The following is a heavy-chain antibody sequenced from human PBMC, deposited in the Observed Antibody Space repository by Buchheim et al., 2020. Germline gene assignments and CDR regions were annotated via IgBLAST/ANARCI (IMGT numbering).Heavy chain of an antibody. CDR2: ISSSGGST. V-gene: IGHV3-23*01. CDR3: AKDLAAGGGSGSHYYYLDY. D-gene: IGHD3-10*01. J-gene: IGHJ4*02. Sequence: EVQLLESGGALVQSGGSLRLSCTASGITFSTYALTWVRQGPGKGLEWVAAISSSGGSTYHADSVKGRFTISRDNSKNTLYLQMNSLRAEDTAVYYCAKDLAAGGGSGSHYYYLDYWGQGIL. CDR1: GITFSTYA.